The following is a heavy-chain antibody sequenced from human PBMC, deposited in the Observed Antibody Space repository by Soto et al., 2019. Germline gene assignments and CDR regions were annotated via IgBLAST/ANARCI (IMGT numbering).Heavy chain of an antibody. D-gene: IGHD1-1*01. CDR3: AKGPLATTLNSVGMDV. Sequence: GGSLRLSCAASGFTFSSYGMHWVRQAPGKGLEWVAVISYDGSNKYYADSVKGRFTISRDNSKNTLYLQMNSLRAEDTAVYYCAKGPLATTLNSVGMDVWGQGTTVTVSS. CDR2: ISYDGSNK. CDR1: GFTFSSYG. J-gene: IGHJ6*02. V-gene: IGHV3-30*18.